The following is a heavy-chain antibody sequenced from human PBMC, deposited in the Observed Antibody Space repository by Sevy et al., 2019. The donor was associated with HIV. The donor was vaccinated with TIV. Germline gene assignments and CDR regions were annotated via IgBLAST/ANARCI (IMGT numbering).Heavy chain of an antibody. Sequence: GGSLRLSCVASGFNLENFWMNWVRQAPGKGLEWVANIRQDGSEIYYVASVKGRFTISRDNARNLVYLQMNSLRVEDTALYYCVRATQSDGSFWGQGALVTVSS. D-gene: IGHD6-19*01. CDR1: GFNLENFW. CDR2: IRQDGSEI. CDR3: VRATQSDGSF. V-gene: IGHV3-7*01. J-gene: IGHJ4*02.